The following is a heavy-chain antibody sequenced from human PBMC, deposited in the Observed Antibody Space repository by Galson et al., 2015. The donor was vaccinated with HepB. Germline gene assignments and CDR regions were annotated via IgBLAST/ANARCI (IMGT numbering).Heavy chain of an antibody. V-gene: IGHV3-74*01. Sequence: SLRLSCAASGFTFSGYWMHWVRQAPGKGLVWVSRINSDGSSTSYADTVKGRFTISRDNAKNTLYLQMNSLRAEDTAVYYCASTVTTTFDYWGQGTLVTVSS. J-gene: IGHJ4*02. CDR1: GFTFSGYW. CDR3: ASTVTTTFDY. CDR2: INSDGSST. D-gene: IGHD4-17*01.